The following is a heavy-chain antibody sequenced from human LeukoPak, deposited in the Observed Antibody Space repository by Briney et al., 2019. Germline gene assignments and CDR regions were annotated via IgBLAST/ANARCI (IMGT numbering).Heavy chain of an antibody. J-gene: IGHJ4*02. CDR2: ISGSGGST. Sequence: GGSLRLSCAASGFTFSSYAMSWVRQAPGKGLEWVSAISGSGGSTYYADSVKGRFTISRDNSKNTLYLQMNSLRAEDTAVYYCAKAPRYCSGGSCYPTDYWGQGTLVTVSS. V-gene: IGHV3-23*01. CDR1: GFTFSSYA. D-gene: IGHD2-15*01. CDR3: AKAPRYCSGGSCYPTDY.